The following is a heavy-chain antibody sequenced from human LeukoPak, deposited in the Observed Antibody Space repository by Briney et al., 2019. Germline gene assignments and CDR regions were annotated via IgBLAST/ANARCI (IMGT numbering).Heavy chain of an antibody. Sequence: SETLSLTCTVSGGSISSYYWSWIRQPAGKGLEWIGRIYTSGSTNYNPSLKSRVTMSVDTSKNQFSLKLSSMTAADTAVYYCARDRDCSSTSCYYFSSWFDPWGQGTLVTVSS. D-gene: IGHD2-2*01. CDR1: GGSISSYY. CDR2: IYTSGST. CDR3: ARDRDCSSTSCYYFSSWFDP. V-gene: IGHV4-4*07. J-gene: IGHJ5*02.